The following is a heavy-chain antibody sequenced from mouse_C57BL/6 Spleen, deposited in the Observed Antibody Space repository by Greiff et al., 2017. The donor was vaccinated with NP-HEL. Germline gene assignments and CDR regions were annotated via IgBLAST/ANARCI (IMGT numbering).Heavy chain of an antibody. CDR3: TSRQLSPYFDY. CDR2: IDPEDGDT. CDR1: GFNIKDYY. J-gene: IGHJ2*01. V-gene: IGHV14-1*01. Sequence: DVHLVESGAELVRPGASVKLSCTASGFNIKDYYMHWVKQRPEQGLEWIGRIDPEDGDTEYAPKFQGKATMTADTSSNTAYLQLSSLTSEDTAVYYCTSRQLSPYFDYWGQGTTLTVSS. D-gene: IGHD3-2*02.